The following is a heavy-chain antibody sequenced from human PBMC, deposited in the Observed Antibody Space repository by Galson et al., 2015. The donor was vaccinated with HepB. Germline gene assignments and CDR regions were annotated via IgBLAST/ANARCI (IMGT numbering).Heavy chain of an antibody. V-gene: IGHV1-69*13. J-gene: IGHJ4*02. D-gene: IGHD3-3*01. CDR1: GGTFSSYA. CDR2: IIPIFGTA. CDR3: ARVAPTIFGVVWNYFDY. Sequence: SVKVSCKASGGTFSSYAISWVRQAPGQGLEWMGGIIPIFGTANYAQKFQGRVTITADESTSTAYMELSSLRSEDTAVYYCARVAPTIFGVVWNYFDYWGQGTLVTVSS.